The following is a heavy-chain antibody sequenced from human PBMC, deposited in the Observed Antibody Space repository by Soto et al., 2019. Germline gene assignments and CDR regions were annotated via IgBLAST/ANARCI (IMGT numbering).Heavy chain of an antibody. CDR1: GSSFTSYW. CDR3: ARGFHLVVVPAAHFDY. Sequence: PGECLQISCTGSGSSFTSYWIGWVRQMPGKGLEWMGIIYPGDSDTRYSPSFQGQVTISADKSISTAYLQWSSLKASDTAMYYCARGFHLVVVPAAHFDYWGHGTLVTVYS. V-gene: IGHV5-51*01. D-gene: IGHD2-2*01. CDR2: IYPGDSDT. J-gene: IGHJ4*01.